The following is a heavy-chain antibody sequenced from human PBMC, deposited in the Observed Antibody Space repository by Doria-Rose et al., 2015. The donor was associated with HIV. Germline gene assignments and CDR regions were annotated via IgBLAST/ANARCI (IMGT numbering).Heavy chain of an antibody. CDR3: ARIKSSRWYHKYYFDF. CDR1: GVSLSSPGMG. J-gene: IGHJ4*02. Sequence: SGPVLVKPTETLTLTCTVSGVSLSSPGMGVSRIRQPPGKALEWLANIFSDDERSYKTSLKSRLTITRGTSKSQVVLTMTDMYPVDTATYYCARIKSSRWYHKYYFDFWGQGTLVIVSA. CDR2: IFSDDER. V-gene: IGHV2-26*01. D-gene: IGHD6-13*01.